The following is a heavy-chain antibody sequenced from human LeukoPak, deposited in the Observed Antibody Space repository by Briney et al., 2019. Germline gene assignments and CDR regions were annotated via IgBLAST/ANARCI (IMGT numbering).Heavy chain of an antibody. CDR1: GYTITGYY. CDR2: INPNNGGT. CDR3: GRDGFNAGFDN. J-gene: IGHJ4*02. Sequence: ASVKVSCKAFGYTITGYYIHWVRQAPGQGLEWMGWINPNNGGTNSAQKFQGRVTMTRDTSIGTAYMELNRLTYDDTAVYYCGRDGFNAGFDNWGQGTLVTVSS. V-gene: IGHV1-2*02. D-gene: IGHD5-24*01.